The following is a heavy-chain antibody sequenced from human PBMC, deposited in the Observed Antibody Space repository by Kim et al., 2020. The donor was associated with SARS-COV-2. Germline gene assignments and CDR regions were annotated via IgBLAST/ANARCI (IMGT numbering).Heavy chain of an antibody. D-gene: IGHD5-12*01. Sequence: GGSLRLSCAASGFTFSDYYMSWIRQAPGKGLEWVAYISSSGSTIYYADSVKGRFTISRDNAKNSLYLQMNSLRAEDTAVYYCARVGDIVATNYVMDVGGQGTTVTVPP. CDR1: GFTFSDYY. V-gene: IGHV3-11*04. J-gene: IGHJ6*01. CDR3: ARVGDIVATNYVMDV. CDR2: ISSSGSTI.